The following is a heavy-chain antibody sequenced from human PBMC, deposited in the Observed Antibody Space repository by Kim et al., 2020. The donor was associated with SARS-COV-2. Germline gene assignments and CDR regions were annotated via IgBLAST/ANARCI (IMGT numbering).Heavy chain of an antibody. Sequence: SVKVSCKASGGTFSSYAISWVRQAPGQGLEWMGGIIPIFGTANYAQKFQGRVTITADESTSTAYMELSSLRSEDTAVYYCARWGGGDMGAMVSWYIDYWGQGTLVTVSS. CDR3: ARWGGGDMGAMVSWYIDY. J-gene: IGHJ4*02. D-gene: IGHD1-26*01. CDR2: IIPIFGTA. CDR1: GGTFSSYA. V-gene: IGHV1-69*13.